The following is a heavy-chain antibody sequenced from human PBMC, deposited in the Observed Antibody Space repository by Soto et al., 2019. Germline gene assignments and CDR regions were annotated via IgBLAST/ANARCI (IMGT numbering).Heavy chain of an antibody. CDR3: ARVDGTLVRGVFDY. Sequence: GGSLRLSCAASGFNFDDYGMSWVRQPPGKGLEWVSGINLRGGSSAYADSVRGRFTISSDNAKNSLYLQMDSLRAEDTALYHCARVDGTLVRGVFDYWGQGALVTVSS. D-gene: IGHD3-10*01. CDR1: GFNFDDYG. V-gene: IGHV3-20*01. CDR2: INLRGGSS. J-gene: IGHJ4*02.